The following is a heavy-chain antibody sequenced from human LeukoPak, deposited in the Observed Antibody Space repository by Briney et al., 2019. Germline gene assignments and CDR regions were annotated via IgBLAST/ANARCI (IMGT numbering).Heavy chain of an antibody. CDR3: ARELPHYWYFDL. J-gene: IGHJ2*01. CDR1: GVSFSGYY. Sequence: PSETLSLTCTVYGVSFSGYYWSWIRQPPGKGLEWIGEINHSGNTNYNPSLKSRATISVDTSKNQFSLKLSSVTAADTAVYYCARELPHYWYFDLWGRGTLVTVSS. D-gene: IGHD1-26*01. CDR2: INHSGNT. V-gene: IGHV4-34*01.